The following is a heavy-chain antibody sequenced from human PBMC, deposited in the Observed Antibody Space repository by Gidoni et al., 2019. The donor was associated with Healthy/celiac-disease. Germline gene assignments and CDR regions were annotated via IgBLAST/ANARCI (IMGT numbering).Heavy chain of an antibody. CDR1: GFTFSSYS. CDR3: ARDYVRGYDLLDAFDI. D-gene: IGHD5-12*01. CDR2: ISSSSSTI. Sequence: EVQLVESGGGLVQPGGSLRLSCAASGFTFSSYSMNWARQAPGKGLEWVSYISSSSSTIYYADSVKGRFTISRDNAKNSLYLQMNSLRDEDTAVYYCARDYVRGYDLLDAFDIWGQGTMVTVSS. J-gene: IGHJ3*02. V-gene: IGHV3-48*02.